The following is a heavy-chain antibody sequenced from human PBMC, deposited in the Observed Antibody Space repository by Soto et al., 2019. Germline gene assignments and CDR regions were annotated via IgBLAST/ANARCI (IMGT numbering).Heavy chain of an antibody. V-gene: IGHV1-69*05. CDR1: GGTFSSYA. D-gene: IGHD2-15*01. Sequence: SVKVSCKASGGTFSSYAISWVRQAPGQGLEWMGGIIPIFGTANYAQKFQGRVTMTRDTSTSTVYMELSSLRSEDTAVYYCARANDGGYCSGGSCYGAGWFDPWG. J-gene: IGHJ5*02. CDR2: IIPIFGTA. CDR3: ARANDGGYCSGGSCYGAGWFDP.